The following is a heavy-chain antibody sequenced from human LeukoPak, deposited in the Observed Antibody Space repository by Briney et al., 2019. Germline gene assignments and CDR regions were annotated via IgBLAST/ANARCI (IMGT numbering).Heavy chain of an antibody. D-gene: IGHD5-12*01. J-gene: IGHJ6*02. V-gene: IGHV3-74*01. CDR2: INSDGSST. CDR1: GFTFSSYW. CDR3: ARGYSGYELYYYGMDV. Sequence: GGSLRLSCAASGFTFSSYWMHWVRQAPGKGLVWVPRINSDGSSTSYADSVKGRFTISRDNAKNTLYLQMNSLRAEDTAVYYCARGYSGYELYYYGMDVWGQGTTVTVSS.